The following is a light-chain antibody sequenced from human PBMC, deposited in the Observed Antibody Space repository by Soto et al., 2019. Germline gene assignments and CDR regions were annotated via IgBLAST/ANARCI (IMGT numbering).Light chain of an antibody. CDR3: QQYNNWTLT. CDR1: QSVSSN. CDR2: GAS. J-gene: IGKJ4*01. V-gene: IGKV3-15*01. Sequence: EIVMTQSPATLSVSPGERATLSCRASQSVSSNLAWYQQKPGQAPRLLFYGASTRATGIPARFTGSGSGTEFPLTISSLQSEDVAVYYCQQYNNWTLTFGGGTKVEIK.